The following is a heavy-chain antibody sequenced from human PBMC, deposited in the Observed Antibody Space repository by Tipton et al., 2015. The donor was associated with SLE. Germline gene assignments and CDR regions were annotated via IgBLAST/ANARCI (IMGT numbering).Heavy chain of an antibody. CDR1: GFTFSSYG. Sequence: LRLSCAASGFTFSSYGMHWIRQPPGKGLEWIGEINHSGSTNYNPSLKSRVTISVDTSKNQFSLKLSSVTAADTAVYYCARGMIVVVSFDYWGQGTLVTVSS. CDR2: INHSGST. J-gene: IGHJ4*02. D-gene: IGHD3-22*01. V-gene: IGHV4-34*01. CDR3: ARGMIVVVSFDY.